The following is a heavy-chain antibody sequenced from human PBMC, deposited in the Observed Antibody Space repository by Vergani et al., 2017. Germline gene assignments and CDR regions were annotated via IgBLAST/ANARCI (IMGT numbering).Heavy chain of an antibody. CDR3: ARQVVVTAKDAFDI. CDR1: GGSISSYY. J-gene: IGHJ3*02. D-gene: IGHD2-21*02. CDR2: IYYSGST. V-gene: IGHV4-59*01. Sequence: QVQLQESGPGLVKPSETQSLTCTVSGGSISSYYWSWIRQPPGKGLEWIGYIYYSGSTNYNPSLKSRVTISVDTSKNQFSLKLSSVTAADTAVYYCARQVVVTAKDAFDIWGQGTMVTVSS.